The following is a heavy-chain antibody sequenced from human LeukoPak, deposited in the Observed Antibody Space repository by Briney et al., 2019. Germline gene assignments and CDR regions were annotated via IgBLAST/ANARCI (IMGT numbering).Heavy chain of an antibody. Sequence: GGSLRLYCAASGFTFSSYAMSWVRQAPGKGLEWVSAISGSGGSTCYADSVKGRFTISRDNSKNTLYLQMNSLRAEDTAVYYCARDALGYCTNGVCWGAVDIWGQGTMVTVSS. D-gene: IGHD2-8*01. J-gene: IGHJ3*02. V-gene: IGHV3-23*01. CDR2: ISGSGGST. CDR1: GFTFSSYA. CDR3: ARDALGYCTNGVCWGAVDI.